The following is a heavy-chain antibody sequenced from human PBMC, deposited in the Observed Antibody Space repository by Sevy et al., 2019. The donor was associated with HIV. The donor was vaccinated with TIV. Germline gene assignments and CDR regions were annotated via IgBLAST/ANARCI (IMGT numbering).Heavy chain of an antibody. CDR2: ISPSGKTI. CDR1: GFSFRDNY. J-gene: IGHJ5*01. Sequence: GGSLRLSCAAPGFSFRDNYITWIRQAPGKGLEWVSHISPSGKTISYAASVKGRFTISKDNAKNSLYLQMNSLRVEDTAVYYCAGGKYLFDPWGQGTLVNVSS. CDR3: AGGKYLFDP. V-gene: IGHV3-11*04.